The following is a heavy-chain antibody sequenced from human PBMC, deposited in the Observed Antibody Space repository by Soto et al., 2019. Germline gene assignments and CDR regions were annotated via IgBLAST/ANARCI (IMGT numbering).Heavy chain of an antibody. J-gene: IGHJ6*02. CDR1: GGSISSYY. V-gene: IGHV4-59*01. Sequence: SETLSLTCTVSGGSISSYYWSWIRQPPGKGLEWIGYIYYDGSTNYNPSLKSRVTISIDTSKNQFSLKLSPVTAADTAVYYCARDQILRTYHYGMDVWGQGTTVTVSS. CDR3: ARDQILRTYHYGMDV. CDR2: IYYDGST.